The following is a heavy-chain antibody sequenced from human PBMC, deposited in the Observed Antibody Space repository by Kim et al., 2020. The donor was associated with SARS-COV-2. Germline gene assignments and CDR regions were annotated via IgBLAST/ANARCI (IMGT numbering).Heavy chain of an antibody. Sequence: QNFQGRVTITRNTSISTAYMELSSLRSEDTAVYFCARGPDYGSGSSHFDFWGQGTLVTVSS. J-gene: IGHJ4*02. D-gene: IGHD3-10*01. V-gene: IGHV1-8*01. CDR3: ARGPDYGSGSSHFDF.